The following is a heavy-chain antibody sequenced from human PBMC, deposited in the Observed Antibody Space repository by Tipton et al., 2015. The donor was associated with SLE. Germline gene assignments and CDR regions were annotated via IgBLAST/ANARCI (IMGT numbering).Heavy chain of an antibody. J-gene: IGHJ4*02. D-gene: IGHD6-19*01. CDR1: GGSISSSGYY. CDR2: INHSGST. CDR3: ARANKYSSGWYYFDY. Sequence: LRLSCTVSGGSISSSGYYWSWIRQPPGKGLEWIGEINHSGSTNYNPSLKSRVTISVDTSKNQFSLKLSSVTAADTAVYYCARANKYSSGWYYFDYWGQGTLVTVSS. V-gene: IGHV4-39*07.